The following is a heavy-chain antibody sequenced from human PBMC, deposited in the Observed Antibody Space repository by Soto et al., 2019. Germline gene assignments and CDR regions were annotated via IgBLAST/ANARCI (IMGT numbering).Heavy chain of an antibody. CDR1: GFTVSTNY. Sequence: EVQLVESGGGLIQPGGSLRLSCAVSGFTVSTNYMTWVRQAPGKGLDWVSLIYRDGNTYYADSVKGRFTISRDNSKNTLYLEMNSLRVDDTAVYYCARGGGSFDNWGQGTLVTVSS. J-gene: IGHJ4*02. CDR3: ARGGGSFDN. D-gene: IGHD3-16*01. V-gene: IGHV3-53*01. CDR2: IYRDGNT.